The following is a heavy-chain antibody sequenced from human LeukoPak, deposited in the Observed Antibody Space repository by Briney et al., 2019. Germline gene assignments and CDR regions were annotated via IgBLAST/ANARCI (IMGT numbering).Heavy chain of an antibody. J-gene: IGHJ4*02. CDR2: IYHSGST. Sequence: SETLSLTCTVSGYSISSGYYWGWIRQPPGKGLEWIGSIYHSGSTYYNPSLKGRVTISVDTSKNQFSLKLSSVTAADTAVYYCARVYDSSGYYYGMANFDYWGQGTLVTVSS. CDR3: ARVYDSSGYYYGMANFDY. D-gene: IGHD3-22*01. CDR1: GYSISSGYY. V-gene: IGHV4-38-2*02.